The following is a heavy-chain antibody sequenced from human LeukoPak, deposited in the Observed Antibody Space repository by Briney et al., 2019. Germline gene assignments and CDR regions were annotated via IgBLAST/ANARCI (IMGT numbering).Heavy chain of an antibody. CDR1: GGSISSGDYY. V-gene: IGHV4-30-4*08. J-gene: IGHJ5*02. CDR2: IYYSGST. CDR3: ARRRGIYYGGIAGSEFDP. D-gene: IGHD4-23*01. Sequence: PSQTLSLTCTVSGGSISSGDYYWSWIRQPPGKGLEWIGYIYYSGSTYYNPSLKSRVTISVDTSKNQFSLKLSSVTAADTAVYYCARRRGIYYGGIAGSEFDPWGQGTLVTVSS.